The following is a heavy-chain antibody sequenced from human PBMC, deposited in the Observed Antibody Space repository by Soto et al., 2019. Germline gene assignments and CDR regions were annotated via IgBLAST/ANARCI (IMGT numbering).Heavy chain of an antibody. V-gene: IGHV5-10-1*01. J-gene: IGHJ4*02. Sequence: GESLKISCKGSGYSFTSYWISWVRQMPGKGLEWMGRIDPSDSYTNYSPSFQGHVTISADKSISTAYLQWSSLKASDTAMYYCARRIGTYYYFDYWGQGTLVTVSS. CDR1: GYSFTSYW. CDR2: IDPSDSYT. CDR3: ARRIGTYYYFDY. D-gene: IGHD1-1*01.